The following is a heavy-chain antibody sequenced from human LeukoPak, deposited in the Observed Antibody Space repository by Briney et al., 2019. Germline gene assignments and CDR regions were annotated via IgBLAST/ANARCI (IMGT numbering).Heavy chain of an antibody. J-gene: IGHJ6*03. D-gene: IGHD3-10*01. CDR2: INHSGYT. V-gene: IGHV4-34*01. CDR3: ARDYYGSGSHYYYMDV. Sequence: SETLSLTCAVYGGSFSGYYWSWIRQPPGKGLEWIGEINHSGYTNYNPSLKSRVTISVDTSKNQFSLKLSSVTAADTAVYYCARDYYGSGSHYYYMDVWGKGTTVTISS. CDR1: GGSFSGYY.